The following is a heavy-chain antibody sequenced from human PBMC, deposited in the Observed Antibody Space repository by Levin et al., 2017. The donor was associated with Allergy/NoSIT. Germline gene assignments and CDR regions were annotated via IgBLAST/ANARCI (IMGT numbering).Heavy chain of an antibody. D-gene: IGHD5-18*01. CDR1: GGALSSSSHF. CDR2: MHYGGTA. V-gene: IGHV4-39*07. CDR3: SRSLETAMAPYYSDY. Sequence: SETLSLTCSVPGGALSSSSHFWGWVRQSPGKGLQWIGSMHYGGTAYYTPSLKSRVTISMDTSKNQFSLRLTSVTAADTAIYYCSRSLETAMAPYYSDYWGQGTLVTVSS. J-gene: IGHJ4*02.